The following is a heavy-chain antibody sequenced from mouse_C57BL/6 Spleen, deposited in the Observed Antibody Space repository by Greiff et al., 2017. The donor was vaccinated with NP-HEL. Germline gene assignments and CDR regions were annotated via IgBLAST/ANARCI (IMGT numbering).Heavy chain of an antibody. J-gene: IGHJ2*01. CDR1: GYTFTSYW. Sequence: QVQLQQPGAELVRPGTSVKLSCKASGYTFTSYWMPWVKQRPGQGLEWIGVIDPSASYTNYNQKFKGKATLTVDTSSSTAYMQLSSLTSEDSAVYYCARNGAGYFDYWGQGTTLTVSS. V-gene: IGHV1-59*01. CDR3: ARNGAGYFDY. CDR2: IDPSASYT.